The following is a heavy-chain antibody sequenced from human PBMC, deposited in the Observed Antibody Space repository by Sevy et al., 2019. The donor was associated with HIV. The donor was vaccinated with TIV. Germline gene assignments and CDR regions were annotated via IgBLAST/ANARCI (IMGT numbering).Heavy chain of an antibody. CDR1: GYTFTDTGYH. J-gene: IGHJ6*02. CDR3: ARESYDFWTGPVDYDYGMDV. Sequence: ASVKVSCKASGYTFTDTGYHVHWVRQAPGQGLEWMGWINPKSGATNYAQKFQGRVTMTRDTSVSTANMELSRLRSDDTAVYYCARESYDFWTGPVDYDYGMDVWGQWTTVTVSS. V-gene: IGHV1-2*02. D-gene: IGHD3-3*01. CDR2: INPKSGAT.